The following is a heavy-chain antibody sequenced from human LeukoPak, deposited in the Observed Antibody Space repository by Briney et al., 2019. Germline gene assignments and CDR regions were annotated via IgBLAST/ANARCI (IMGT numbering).Heavy chain of an antibody. J-gene: IGHJ3*02. D-gene: IGHD3-22*01. CDR3: ARVTGVDYYDSSGYHRHAFDI. CDR2: ISSSSSYI. CDR1: GFTFSSYS. Sequence: PGGSLRLSRAASGFTFSSYSMNWVRQAPGKGLEWVSSISSSSSYIYYADSVKGRFTISRDNAKNSLYLQMNSLRAEDTAVYYCARVTGVDYYDSSGYHRHAFDIWGQGTMVTVSS. V-gene: IGHV3-21*01.